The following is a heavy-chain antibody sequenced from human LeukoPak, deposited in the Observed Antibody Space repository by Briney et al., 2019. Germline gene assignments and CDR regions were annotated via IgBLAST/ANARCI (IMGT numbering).Heavy chain of an antibody. CDR1: GGSISSSSYY. D-gene: IGHD4-17*01. CDR2: IYYCGST. J-gene: IGHJ4*02. CDR3: ARTVWGGDYGDYLFDY. V-gene: IGHV4-39*07. Sequence: KSSETLSLTCTVSGGSISSSSYYWGWIRQPPGKGLEWIGSIYYCGSTYYNPSLKSRVTISVDTSKNQFSLKLSSVTAADTAVYYCARTVWGGDYGDYLFDYWGQGTLVTVSS.